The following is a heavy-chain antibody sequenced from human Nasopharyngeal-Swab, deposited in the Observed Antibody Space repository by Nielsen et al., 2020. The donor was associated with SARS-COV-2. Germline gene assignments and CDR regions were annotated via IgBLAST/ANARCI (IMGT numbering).Heavy chain of an antibody. CDR2: ISGSGSST. D-gene: IGHD6-13*01. Sequence: GESLKISCAASGFSFSLSGMSWVRQAPGKGLEWVSAISGSGSSTYYAEYVKGRFAISRVNYKNTLYLQMNSLRVEDTAVYYCARVGSSSWYFDYWGQGTLVTVSS. J-gene: IGHJ4*02. CDR3: ARVGSSSWYFDY. V-gene: IGHV3-23*01. CDR1: GFSFSLSG.